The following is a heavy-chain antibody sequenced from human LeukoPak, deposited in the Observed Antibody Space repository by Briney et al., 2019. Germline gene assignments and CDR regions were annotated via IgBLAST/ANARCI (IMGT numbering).Heavy chain of an antibody. CDR3: ARDTYRFFDF. J-gene: IGHJ4*02. Sequence: GGSLRLPCAASGFTFSSYWMSWVRQAPGKGLEWVANINEDGSDEYYVDSVKGRFTVSRDNAKNSLYLQMKSLRAEDTAIYYCARDTYRFFDFWGQGTLVTVSS. CDR2: INEDGSDE. V-gene: IGHV3-7*01. D-gene: IGHD1-1*01. CDR1: GFTFSSYW.